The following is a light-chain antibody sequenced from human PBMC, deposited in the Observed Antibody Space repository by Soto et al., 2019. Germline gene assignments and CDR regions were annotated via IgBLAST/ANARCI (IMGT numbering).Light chain of an antibody. CDR1: QDISNY. CDR3: QQYDNLPLT. J-gene: IGKJ4*01. Sequence: IQMTQSPSSLSASVEDRVIITCRASQDISNYLDWYQQKPGKAPKLLSYDASNLETGVPSRFSGSGSGTDFTFTISSLQPEDIATYYCQQYDNLPLTFGGGTKVDIK. CDR2: DAS. V-gene: IGKV1-33*01.